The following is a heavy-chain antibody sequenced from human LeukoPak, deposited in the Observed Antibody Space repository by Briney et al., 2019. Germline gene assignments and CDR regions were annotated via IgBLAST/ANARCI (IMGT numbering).Heavy chain of an antibody. V-gene: IGHV1-58*02. CDR1: GFTFTSSA. J-gene: IGHJ6*03. CDR3: ARQNGSGRVPLYYYYYYMDV. Sequence: ASVKVSCKASGFTFTSSAMQWVRQARGQRLEWIGWIVVGSGNTNYAQKFQGRVTMTRDMSTSTVYMELSSLRSEDTAVYYCARQNGSGRVPLYYYYYYMDVWGKGTTVTVSS. D-gene: IGHD3-10*01. CDR2: IVVGSGNT.